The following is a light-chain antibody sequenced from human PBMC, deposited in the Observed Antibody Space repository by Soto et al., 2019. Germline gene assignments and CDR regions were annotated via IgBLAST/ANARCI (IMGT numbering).Light chain of an antibody. V-gene: IGKV1-39*01. J-gene: IGKJ5*01. CDR2: AAS. CDR3: QHSYSMPIA. CDR1: QTIMTY. Sequence: TQSPSSLSASVGDEVTITCRASQTIMTYLNWYQLKPGRAPRLLIYAASTLQSGVPSRFTGSGSGTEFTLIISGLQPEDFATYYCQHSYSMPIAFGQGTRLEIK.